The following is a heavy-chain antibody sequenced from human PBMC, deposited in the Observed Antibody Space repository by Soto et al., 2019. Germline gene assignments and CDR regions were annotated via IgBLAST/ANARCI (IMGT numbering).Heavy chain of an antibody. V-gene: IGHV1-69*12. CDR2: IIPIFGTA. CDR3: ARDASVKLRFLESGYYYGMDV. D-gene: IGHD3-3*01. CDR1: GGTFSSYA. J-gene: IGHJ6*02. Sequence: QVPLVQSGAEVKKPGSSVKVSCKASGGTFSSYAISWVRQAPGQGLEWMGGIIPIFGTANYAQKFQGRVTITADESTSTAYMELSSLRSEDTAVYYCARDASVKLRFLESGYYYGMDVWGQGTTVTVSS.